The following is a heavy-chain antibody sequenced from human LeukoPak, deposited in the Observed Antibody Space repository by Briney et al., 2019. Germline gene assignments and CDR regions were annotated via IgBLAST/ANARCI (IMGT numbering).Heavy chain of an antibody. J-gene: IGHJ3*02. CDR2: IYYSGST. CDR3: ARDLRDYDILTGYYSAFDI. CDR1: GGSISSGSYY. Sequence: SQTLSLTCTVSGGSISSGSYYWSWIRQPPGKGLEWIGYIYYSGSTNYNPSLKSRVTISVDTSKNQFSLKLSSVTAADTAVYYCARDLRDYDILTGYYSAFDIWGQGTMVTVSS. D-gene: IGHD3-9*01. V-gene: IGHV4-61*01.